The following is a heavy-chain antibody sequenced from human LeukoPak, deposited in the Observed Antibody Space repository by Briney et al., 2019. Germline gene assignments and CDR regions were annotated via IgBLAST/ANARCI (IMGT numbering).Heavy chain of an antibody. D-gene: IGHD5-24*01. CDR1: GYTFTSYY. J-gene: IGHJ3*02. V-gene: IGHV1-69*13. CDR2: IIPIFGTA. Sequence: SVKVSCKASGYTFTSYYMHWVRQAPGQGLEWMGGIIPIFGTANYAQKFQGRVTITADESTSTAYMELSSPRSEDTAVYYCARDLERWLQYDAFDIWGQGTMVTVSS. CDR3: ARDLERWLQYDAFDI.